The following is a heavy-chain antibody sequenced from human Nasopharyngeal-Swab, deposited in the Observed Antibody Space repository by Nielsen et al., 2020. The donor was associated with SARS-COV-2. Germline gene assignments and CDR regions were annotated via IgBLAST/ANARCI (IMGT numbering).Heavy chain of an antibody. CDR2: IRSKAYGGTT. Sequence: GESLKISCTASGFTFGDYAMSWVRQAPGKGPEWVGFIRSKAYGGTTEYAASVKGRFTISRDDSKGIAYLQMNSLKTEDTAVYYCTRNDFWSGYYFDYWGQGTLVTVSS. D-gene: IGHD3-3*01. J-gene: IGHJ4*02. V-gene: IGHV3-49*04. CDR1: GFTFGDYA. CDR3: TRNDFWSGYYFDY.